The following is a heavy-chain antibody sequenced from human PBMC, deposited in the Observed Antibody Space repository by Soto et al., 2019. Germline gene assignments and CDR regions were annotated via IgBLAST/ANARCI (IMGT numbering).Heavy chain of an antibody. CDR1: GFTFSSYW. J-gene: IGHJ4*02. Sequence: GGSLRLSCAASGFTFSSYWMHWVRQAPGKGLVWVSRINSDGSSTSYADSVKGRFTISRDNAKNTLYLQMNSLRAEDTAVYYCASGLDGYYYGPGSYSGRTTFDSWGQGTLVTVSS. CDR2: INSDGSST. CDR3: ASGLDGYYYGPGSYSGRTTFDS. V-gene: IGHV3-74*01. D-gene: IGHD3-10*01.